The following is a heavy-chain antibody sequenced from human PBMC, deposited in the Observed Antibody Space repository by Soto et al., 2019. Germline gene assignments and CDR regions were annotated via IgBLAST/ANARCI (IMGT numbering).Heavy chain of an antibody. CDR2: ISYDGSNK. V-gene: IGHV3-30-3*01. CDR1: GFTFSSYA. D-gene: IGHD2-21*02. Sequence: QVQLVESGGGVVQPGRSLRLSCAASGFTFSSYAMHWVRQAPGKGLEWVAVISYDGSNKYYADSVKGRFTISRDNSKNTLYQQMNSLGAEDTAVYYCARDPVAYCGGDCRTFDYWGQGTLVTVSS. J-gene: IGHJ4*02. CDR3: ARDPVAYCGGDCRTFDY.